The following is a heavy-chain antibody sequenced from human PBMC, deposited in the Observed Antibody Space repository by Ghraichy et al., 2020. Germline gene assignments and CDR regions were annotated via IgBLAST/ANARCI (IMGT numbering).Heavy chain of an antibody. CDR1: GFTFSSYA. CDR3: ANPRAAMVRGALSGIAD. Sequence: GGSLRLSCAASGFTFSSYAMSWVRQAPGKGLEWVSTIGGSGFSTYYADSVKGRFTISRDNSKNTLFLQMNSLRAEDTAIYYCANPRAAMVRGALSGIADWGQGTLVTVSS. D-gene: IGHD3-10*01. V-gene: IGHV3-23*01. J-gene: IGHJ4*02. CDR2: IGGSGFST.